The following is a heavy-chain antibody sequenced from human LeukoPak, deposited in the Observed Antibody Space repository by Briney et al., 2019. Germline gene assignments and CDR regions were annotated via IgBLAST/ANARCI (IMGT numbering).Heavy chain of an antibody. CDR1: GFTFSSYG. D-gene: IGHD3-22*01. J-gene: IGHJ3*02. V-gene: IGHV3-30*02. Sequence: GGSLRLSCAASGFTFSSYGMHWVRQAPGKGLEWVAFIRYDGSNKYYADSVKGRFTISRDNAKNSLYLQMNSLRAEDTAVYYCAREADYDSSGENAFDIWGQGTMVTVSS. CDR3: AREADYDSSGENAFDI. CDR2: IRYDGSNK.